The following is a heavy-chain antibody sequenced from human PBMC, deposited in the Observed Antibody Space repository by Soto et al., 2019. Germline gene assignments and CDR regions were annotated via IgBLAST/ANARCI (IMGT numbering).Heavy chain of an antibody. CDR1: GYPFTSYD. J-gene: IGHJ4*02. CDR2: MTPNSGNT. CDR3: AREPSQYYDILTGYDKGEDY. V-gene: IGHV1-8*01. D-gene: IGHD3-9*01. Sequence: QVQLVQSGAEVKKPGASVKVSCKASGYPFTSYDINWVRQATGQRLAWMGWMTPNSGNTGYAQKFQGRVTMTRKTSRSTAYMELSSLRAEDTAVDYCAREPSQYYDILTGYDKGEDYWGQGTLVTVSS.